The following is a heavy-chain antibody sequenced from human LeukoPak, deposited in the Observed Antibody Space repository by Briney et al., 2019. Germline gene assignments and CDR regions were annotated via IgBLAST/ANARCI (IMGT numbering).Heavy chain of an antibody. CDR3: ARDLGSSATSTNWFDP. D-gene: IGHD6-6*01. Sequence: VASVKVSCKASGYTFTSYGISWVRQAPGQGLEWMGWISAYNGNTNYAQMLQGRVTMTTDTSTSTAYMELRSLRSDDTAVYYCARDLGSSATSTNWFDPWGQGTLVTVSS. CDR1: GYTFTSYG. V-gene: IGHV1-18*01. CDR2: ISAYNGNT. J-gene: IGHJ5*02.